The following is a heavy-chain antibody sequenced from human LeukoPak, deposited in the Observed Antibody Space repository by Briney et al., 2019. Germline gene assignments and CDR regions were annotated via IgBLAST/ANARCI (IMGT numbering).Heavy chain of an antibody. CDR1: GFTFSSYW. CDR2: INRDGSST. CDR3: ARDQSSAFDY. D-gene: IGHD3-22*01. V-gene: IGHV3-74*01. Sequence: SGGSLRLSCAASGFTFSSYWMHWVRQGPGKGLVWVSRINRDGSSTTYADSVKGRFTISRDNAKNTLYLQMNSLRAEDTAVYYCARDQSSAFDYWGQGTLVTVSS. J-gene: IGHJ4*02.